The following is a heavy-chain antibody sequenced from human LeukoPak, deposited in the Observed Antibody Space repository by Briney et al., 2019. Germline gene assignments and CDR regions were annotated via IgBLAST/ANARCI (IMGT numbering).Heavy chain of an antibody. D-gene: IGHD3-10*01. V-gene: IGHV4-61*02. CDR1: GGSISSGSYY. CDR2: IYTSGST. Sequence: PSQTLSLTCTVSGGSISSGSYYWSWIRQPAGKGLEWIGRIYTSGSTNYNPSFKSRVTISVDTSKNQFSLKLSSVTAADTAVYYCAREALWFGELSSSRVDYWGQGTLVTVSS. J-gene: IGHJ4*02. CDR3: AREALWFGELSSSRVDY.